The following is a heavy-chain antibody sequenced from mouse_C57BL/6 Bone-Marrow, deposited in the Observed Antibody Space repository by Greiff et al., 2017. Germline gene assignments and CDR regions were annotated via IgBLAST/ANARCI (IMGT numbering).Heavy chain of an antibody. D-gene: IGHD2-4*01. CDR1: GYTFTSYW. J-gene: IGHJ3*01. CDR3: AREHYDYVVAWFAY. Sequence: VQLQQPGAELVMPGASVKLSCKASGYTFTSYWMHWVKQRPGQGLEWIGEIDPSDSYTNYNQKFKGKSTLTVDKSSSTAYMQISSLTSEDSAVYYCAREHYDYVVAWFAYWGQGTLVTVSA. CDR2: IDPSDSYT. V-gene: IGHV1-69*01.